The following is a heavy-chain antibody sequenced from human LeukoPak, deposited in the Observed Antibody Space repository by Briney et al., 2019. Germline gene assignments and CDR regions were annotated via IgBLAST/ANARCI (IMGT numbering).Heavy chain of an antibody. CDR3: AKQGSGSYFDY. CDR1: GFTFSSYG. Sequence: GRSLRLSCAASGFTFSSYGMHWVRQAPGKALEWVAVIWYDGSNKYYADSVKGRFTISRDNSKNTLYLQMNSLRAEDTAVYYCAKQGSGSYFDYWGQGTLVTVSS. D-gene: IGHD1-26*01. V-gene: IGHV3-33*06. J-gene: IGHJ4*02. CDR2: IWYDGSNK.